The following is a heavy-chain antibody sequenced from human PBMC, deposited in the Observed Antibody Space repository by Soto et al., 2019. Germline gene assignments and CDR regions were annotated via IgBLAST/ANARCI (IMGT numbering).Heavy chain of an antibody. V-gene: IGHV1-46*01. CDR1: GYTFTSYY. CDR2: INPSGGST. D-gene: IGHD5-18*01. Sequence: GASVKVSCKASGYTFTSYYMHWVRQAPGQGLEWMGIINPSGGSTSYAQKFQGRVTMTRDTSTSTVYMELSSLRSEDTAVYYCARADYTAMAYPYYFDCWGQGTLVTVSS. J-gene: IGHJ4*02. CDR3: ARADYTAMAYPYYFDC.